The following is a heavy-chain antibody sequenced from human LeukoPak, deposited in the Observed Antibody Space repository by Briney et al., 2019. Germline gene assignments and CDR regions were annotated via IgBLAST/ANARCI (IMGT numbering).Heavy chain of an antibody. J-gene: IGHJ5*02. Sequence: GGSLRLSCAASGFTFSSYAMSWVRQAPGKGLEWVSAISGSGGSTYYADSVKGRFTISRDNAKNSLYLQMNSLTAEDTAIYYCASDSSGYFGPWGQGTLVSVS. V-gene: IGHV3-23*01. CDR2: ISGSGGST. D-gene: IGHD3-22*01. CDR3: ASDSSGYFGP. CDR1: GFTFSSYA.